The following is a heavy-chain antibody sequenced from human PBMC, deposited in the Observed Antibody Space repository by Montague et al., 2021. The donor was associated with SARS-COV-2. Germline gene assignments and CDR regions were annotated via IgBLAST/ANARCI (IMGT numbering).Heavy chain of an antibody. D-gene: IGHD2-15*01. Sequence: SETLSLTCTVSGGSISTYYYWGWIRQPPGKGLEWIGSIYYGGSTXXNPSLKSRVTISVDTSMNHFPLKLSSVTAADTAVYYCARDQGVYCSGGSCYNFDYWGQGTLVTVSS. CDR1: GGSISTYYY. CDR3: ARDQGVYCSGGSCYNFDY. J-gene: IGHJ4*02. V-gene: IGHV4-39*02. CDR2: IYYGGST.